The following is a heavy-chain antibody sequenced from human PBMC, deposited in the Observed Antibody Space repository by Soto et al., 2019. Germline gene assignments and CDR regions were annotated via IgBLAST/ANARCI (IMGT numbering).Heavy chain of an antibody. Sequence: QMQLVQSGAEVKKPGSSVKVSCKASGGTLSSFINYPINWVRQAPGQGLEWMGGIVPNVGTVNYAQKFQGRVTITADKSTGTAYMELRSLRSEETALYYCARRDTSGFLRYFDNWGQGTLVTVSP. CDR1: GGTLSSFINYP. V-gene: IGHV1-69*06. CDR3: ARRDTSGFLRYFDN. CDR2: IVPNVGTV. D-gene: IGHD3-3*01. J-gene: IGHJ4*02.